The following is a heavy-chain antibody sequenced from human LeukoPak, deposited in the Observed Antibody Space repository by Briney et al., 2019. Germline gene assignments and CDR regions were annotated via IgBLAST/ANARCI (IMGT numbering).Heavy chain of an antibody. CDR2: IYPDDSRT. J-gene: IGHJ4*02. CDR1: GYSFTSYW. V-gene: IGHV5-51*01. D-gene: IGHD3-10*01. Sequence: RGESLKISCKGSGYSFTSYWIGWVRQMPGKGLEWVAIIYPDDSRTNYSPSFQGHVTISVDRSINTAYLQWSSLRASDTAMYYCARPDYFASHDWGQGTLVTVST. CDR3: ARPDYFASHD.